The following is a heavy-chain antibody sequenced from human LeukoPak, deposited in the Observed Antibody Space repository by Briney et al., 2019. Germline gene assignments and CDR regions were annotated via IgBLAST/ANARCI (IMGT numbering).Heavy chain of an antibody. D-gene: IGHD1-7*01. V-gene: IGHV4-59*12. CDR3: ARLYGNYQNYFDY. CDR2: MYYRGNT. J-gene: IGHJ4*02. Sequence: SETLSLTCTVSGGSISSYYWGWIRQPPGKGLEWVGHMYYRGNTFYNPSLKSRVTISVDTSKNQFSLKLRSVTAADTAVYYCARLYGNYQNYFDYWGQGTPVTVSP. CDR1: GGSISSYY.